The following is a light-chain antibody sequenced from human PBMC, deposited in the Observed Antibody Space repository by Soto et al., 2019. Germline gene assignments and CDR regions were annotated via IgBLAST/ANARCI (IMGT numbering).Light chain of an antibody. Sequence: DIQITQSPSSLAASVGDRVTVRCRASQTISSYLSWYQQKPGEAPKLLIYGASTLQSWATSRFSGSESGTDFTLTISSLQPDDFATYYCQQSFNGPLRFGKGTKVDIK. CDR3: QQSFNGPLR. CDR1: QTISSY. CDR2: GAS. V-gene: IGKV1-39*01. J-gene: IGKJ1*01.